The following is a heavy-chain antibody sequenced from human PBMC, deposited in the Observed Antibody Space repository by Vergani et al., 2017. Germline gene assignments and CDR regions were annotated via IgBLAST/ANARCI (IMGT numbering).Heavy chain of an antibody. V-gene: IGHV3-48*01. CDR1: GFTFSSYS. CDR3: ARRFDAFDI. Sequence: EVQLVESGGGLEQPGGSLRLSCAASGFTFSSYSMNWVRQAPGKGLEWVSYISSSSSTIYYADSVKGRFTISRDNAKNSLYLQMNSLRAEDTAVYYCARRFDAFDIWGQGTMVTVSS. J-gene: IGHJ3*02. CDR2: ISSSSSTI. D-gene: IGHD3-16*01.